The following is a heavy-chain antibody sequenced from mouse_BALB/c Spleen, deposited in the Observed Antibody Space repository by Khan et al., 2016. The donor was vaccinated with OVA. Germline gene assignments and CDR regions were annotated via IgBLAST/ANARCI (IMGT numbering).Heavy chain of an antibody. Sequence: QVQLQQSGAELARPGASVKLSCKASGYTFTDYYINWVKQRTGQGLEWIGEISPGSGDTYYNEKLKGKATLTADKSSSTAYMSLRSLTSEASAVYCCARRNYFGYTFAYWGQGTLVTVSA. CDR2: ISPGSGDT. J-gene: IGHJ3*01. D-gene: IGHD1-2*01. CDR1: GYTFTDYY. CDR3: ARRNYFGYTFAY. V-gene: IGHV1-77*01.